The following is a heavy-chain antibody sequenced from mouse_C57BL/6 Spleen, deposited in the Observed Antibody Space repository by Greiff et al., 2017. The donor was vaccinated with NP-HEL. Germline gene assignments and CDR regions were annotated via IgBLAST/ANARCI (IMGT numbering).Heavy chain of an antibody. J-gene: IGHJ4*01. D-gene: IGHD1-1*01. CDR3: ARWDYGSSYHAMDY. V-gene: IGHV1-64*01. CDR2: IHPNSGST. Sequence: QVQLKQSGAELVKPGASVKLSCKASGYTFTSYWMHWVKQRPGQGLEWIGMIHPNSGSTNYNEKFKSKATLTVDKSSSTAYMQLSSLTSEDSAVYYCARWDYGSSYHAMDYWGQGTSVTVSS. CDR1: GYTFTSYW.